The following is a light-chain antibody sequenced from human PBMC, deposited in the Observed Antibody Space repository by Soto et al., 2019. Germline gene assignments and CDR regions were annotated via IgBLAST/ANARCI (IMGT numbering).Light chain of an antibody. J-gene: IGKJ5*01. Sequence: DIQMTQSPSSLSASVGDRVTITCRASQSVTSYLNWYQQKPGKAPKLLINAASSLQSGVPSRFSGSGSGTDFTLTISSLQPEDFATYYCQQSFSTPLTFCQGTRLEIK. CDR3: QQSFSTPLT. CDR2: AAS. CDR1: QSVTSY. V-gene: IGKV1-39*01.